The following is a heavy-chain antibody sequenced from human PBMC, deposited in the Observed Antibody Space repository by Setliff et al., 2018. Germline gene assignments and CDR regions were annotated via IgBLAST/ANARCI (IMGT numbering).Heavy chain of an antibody. CDR2: INQSGST. D-gene: IGHD5-12*01. J-gene: IGHJ4*02. CDR1: GGSFSGYY. V-gene: IGHV4-34*01. CDR3: ARWRQRRDGYNKWVNYFDY. Sequence: ETLSLTCAVYGGSFSGYYWSWIRQPPGKGLEWIGEINQSGSTNYNPSLKSRVTISVDTSKNQFSLKLSSVTAADTAVYYCARWRQRRDGYNKWVNYFDYWGQGTLVTVSS.